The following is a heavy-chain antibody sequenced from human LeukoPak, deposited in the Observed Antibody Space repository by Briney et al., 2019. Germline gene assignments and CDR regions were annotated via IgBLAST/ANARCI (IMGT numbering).Heavy chain of an antibody. D-gene: IGHD4-23*01. CDR1: GYTFTGYY. CDR3: ARDRSTGGNPFDY. CDR2: INPNSGGT. J-gene: IGHJ4*02. Sequence: GASVKVSCKASGYTFTGYYMHWVRQAPGQGLEWMGWINPNSGGTNYAQKFQGRVTMTRDTSISTAYMELSRLRSDDTAVYYCARDRSTGGNPFDYWGQGTLVTVSS. V-gene: IGHV1-2*02.